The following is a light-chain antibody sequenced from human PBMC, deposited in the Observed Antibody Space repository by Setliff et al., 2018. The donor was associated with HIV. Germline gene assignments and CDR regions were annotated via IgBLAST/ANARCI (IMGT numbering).Light chain of an antibody. V-gene: IGLV2-23*02. CDR1: SSDVGIYNY. Sequence: QSVLTQPASVSGSPGRSITISCTGTSSDVGIYNYVSWYQQHPGKAPKLMIYEVSKRPSGVSNHFSGSKSGNTASLTISGLQAEDEADYYCCSYAGSSDVFGGGTKVTVL. CDR3: CSYAGSSDV. CDR2: EVS. J-gene: IGLJ3*02.